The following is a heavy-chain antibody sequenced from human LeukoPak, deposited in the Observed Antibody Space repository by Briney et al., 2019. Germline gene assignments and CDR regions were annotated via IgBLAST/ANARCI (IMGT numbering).Heavy chain of an antibody. CDR3: AKDVNWDYKGFFEY. CDR2: ISWNSGSI. Sequence: QPGRSLRLSCAASGFTFDDYAMHWVRQAPGKGLEWVSGISWNSGSIGYADSVKGRFTISRDNAKNSLYLQMNSLRAEDTAIYYCAKDVNWDYKGFFEYWGQGTPVTVSS. V-gene: IGHV3-9*01. CDR1: GFTFDDYA. D-gene: IGHD1-7*01. J-gene: IGHJ4*02.